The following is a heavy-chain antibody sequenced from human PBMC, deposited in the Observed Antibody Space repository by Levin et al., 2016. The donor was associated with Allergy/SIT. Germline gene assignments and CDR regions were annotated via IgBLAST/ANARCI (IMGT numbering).Heavy chain of an antibody. Sequence: ETLSLTCAASGFTFSSYSMNWVRQAPGKGLEWVSSISSSSSYIYYADSVKGRFTISRDNAKNSLYLQMNSLRAEDTAVYYCAREKRGGYSYGRGGGAFDIWGQGTMVTVSS. CDR2: ISSSSSYI. J-gene: IGHJ3*02. V-gene: IGHV3-21*01. D-gene: IGHD5-18*01. CDR3: AREKRGGYSYGRGGGAFDI. CDR1: GFTFSSYS.